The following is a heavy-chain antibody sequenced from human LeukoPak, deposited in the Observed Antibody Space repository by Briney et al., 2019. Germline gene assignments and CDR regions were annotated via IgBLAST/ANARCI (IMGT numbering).Heavy chain of an antibody. CDR3: ARDRHWTNDLVFDY. D-gene: IGHD1/OR15-1a*01. CDR2: IYYSGST. J-gene: IGHJ4*02. V-gene: IGHV4-59*01. CDR1: GGSISSYY. Sequence: PSETLSLTCTVSGGSISSYYWSWIRQPPGKGLEWIGYIYYSGSTNYNPSLKSRVTISVDTSKNQFSLKLRSVTAADTAVYYCARDRHWTNDLVFDYWGQGTLVTVSS.